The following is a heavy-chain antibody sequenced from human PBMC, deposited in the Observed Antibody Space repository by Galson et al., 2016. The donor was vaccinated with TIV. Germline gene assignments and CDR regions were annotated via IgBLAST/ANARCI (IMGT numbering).Heavy chain of an antibody. CDR3: ARALVQGVVSQYHGMDV. J-gene: IGHJ6*02. CDR2: ISAYTGNT. D-gene: IGHD3-10*01. V-gene: IGHV1-18*01. CDR1: GYTFRTYG. Sequence: SVKVSCKASGYTFRTYGISWVRQAPGQGLEWMGWISAYTGNTNSAQKVQGRLTMTTDSSTSTAYMELRSLKADDTAVYDCARALVQGVVSQYHGMDVWGQATTVTVSS.